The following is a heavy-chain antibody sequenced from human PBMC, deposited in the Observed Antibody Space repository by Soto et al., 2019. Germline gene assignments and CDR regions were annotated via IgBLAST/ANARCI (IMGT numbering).Heavy chain of an antibody. Sequence: EVQLVESGGDFVQPGGSLRLSCAASGFTFRNYEMNWVRKAPGKGLEWVSYISSSGITTYYADFAAGRFTISRDNAKEALYLHLNRLGVEDTGGYYCGKYGTRAGWWGLGTQVTVSS. D-gene: IGHD1-1*01. CDR1: GFTFRNYE. V-gene: IGHV3-48*03. CDR2: ISSSGITT. J-gene: IGHJ4*02. CDR3: GKYGTRAGW.